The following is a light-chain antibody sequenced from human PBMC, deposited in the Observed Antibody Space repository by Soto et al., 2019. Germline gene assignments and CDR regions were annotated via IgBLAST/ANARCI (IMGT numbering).Light chain of an antibody. CDR1: SSDVDGYNY. CDR3: STYAGSSNV. J-gene: IGLJ1*01. V-gene: IGLV2-8*01. CDR2: EVN. Sequence: QSVLTQSPSASGSPGQSVAISCTGTSSDVDGYNYVSWYQQHPGKAPKLMIYEVNKRPSGVPDRFSGSKSGNTASLTVSGLQDEDEADYYCSTYAGSSNVFGTGTKVTVL.